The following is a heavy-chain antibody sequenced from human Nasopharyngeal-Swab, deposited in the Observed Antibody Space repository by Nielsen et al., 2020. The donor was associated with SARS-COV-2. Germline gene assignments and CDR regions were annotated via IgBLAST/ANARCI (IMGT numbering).Heavy chain of an antibody. CDR2: INQRGST. V-gene: IGHV4-34*01. J-gene: IGHJ4*02. D-gene: IGHD1-26*01. Sequence: SETLSLTCTVSGGSINSGGYYWSWIRQPPGKGLEWIGEINQRGSTNYYPSLKSRVTMSVDTSKNQFSLRLNSVTAADTAVYFCARGDGRTVWRSYSFDSWGQGTLVTVSS. CDR1: GGSINSGGYY. CDR3: ARGDGRTVWRSYSFDS.